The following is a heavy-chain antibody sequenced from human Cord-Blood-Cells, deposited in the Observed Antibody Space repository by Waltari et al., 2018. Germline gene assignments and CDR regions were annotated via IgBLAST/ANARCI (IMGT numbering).Heavy chain of an antibody. CDR1: GSSISRYY. Sequence: QVQLQESGPGLVKLSETLSLTCTVSGSSISRYYSSWIWQPAGKGLEWIGRIYTSGSTNYNPSLKSRVTMSVDTSKNQFSLKLSSVTAADTAVYYCARVYYSSSWYYFDYWGQGTLVTVSS. CDR3: ARVYYSSSWYYFDY. J-gene: IGHJ4*02. D-gene: IGHD6-13*01. CDR2: IYTSGST. V-gene: IGHV4-4*07.